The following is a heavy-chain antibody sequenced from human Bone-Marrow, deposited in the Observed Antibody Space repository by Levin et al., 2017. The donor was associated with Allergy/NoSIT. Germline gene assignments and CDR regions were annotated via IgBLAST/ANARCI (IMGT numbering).Heavy chain of an antibody. J-gene: IGHJ3*02. CDR1: GYTFTNYY. CDR2: INPSGGTT. Sequence: ASVKVSCKASGYTFTNYYMHWVRQAPGQGLEWMGVINPSGGTTDYAQKFQGRVTLTRDTSTSTVYMQLSSLRSEDTAVYYCARNKDGYNYLLIWGQGTMVTVSS. CDR3: ARNKDGYNYLLI. D-gene: IGHD5-18*01. V-gene: IGHV1-46*01.